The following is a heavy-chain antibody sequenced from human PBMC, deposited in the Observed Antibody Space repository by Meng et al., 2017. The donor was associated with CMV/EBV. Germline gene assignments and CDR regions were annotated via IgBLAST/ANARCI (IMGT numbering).Heavy chain of an antibody. Sequence: KASGYTFTSYDINWVRQATGQGLEWMGWMNPNSGNTGYAQKFQGRVTMTRNTSISTAYMELSSLRSEDTAVYHCARGVIVGATGWFDPWGQGTLVTVSS. CDR1: GYTFTSYD. CDR2: MNPNSGNT. D-gene: IGHD1-26*01. J-gene: IGHJ5*02. V-gene: IGHV1-8*01. CDR3: ARGVIVGATGWFDP.